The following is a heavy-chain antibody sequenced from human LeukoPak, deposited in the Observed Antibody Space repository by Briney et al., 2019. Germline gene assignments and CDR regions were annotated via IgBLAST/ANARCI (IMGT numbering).Heavy chain of an antibody. CDR2: ISYDGSNK. D-gene: IGHD3-22*01. J-gene: IGHJ4*02. V-gene: IGHV3-30-3*01. CDR1: GFTFSSYA. CDR3: ARDLLSVDTY. Sequence: PGGSLRLSCAASGFTFSSYAMHWVRQAPGKGLEWVAVISYDGSNKYYADSVKGRFTISRDNSKNTLYLQMNSLRAEDTAVYYCARDLLSVDTYWGQGTLVTVSS.